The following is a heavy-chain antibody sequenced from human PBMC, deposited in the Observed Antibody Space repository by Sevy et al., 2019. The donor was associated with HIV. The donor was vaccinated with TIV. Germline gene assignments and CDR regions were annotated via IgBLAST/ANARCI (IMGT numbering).Heavy chain of an antibody. CDR1: GIIFKSYV. CDR3: AGAGVGAKGFDY. Sequence: GGSPRLSCAASGIIFKSYVMSWVRQAPGKGLEWLSGISASGGSTYYADSVKGRFTISRDNFKSTLYLQMNILRAEDTAVYYCAGAGVGAKGFDYWGQRTLVTDSS. V-gene: IGHV3-23*01. D-gene: IGHD1-26*01. CDR2: ISASGGST. J-gene: IGHJ4*02.